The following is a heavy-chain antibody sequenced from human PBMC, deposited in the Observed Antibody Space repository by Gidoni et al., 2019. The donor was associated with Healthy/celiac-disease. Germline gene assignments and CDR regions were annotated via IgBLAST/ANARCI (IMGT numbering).Heavy chain of an antibody. CDR1: GFTFSSYS. D-gene: IGHD2-2*01. CDR3: ARYCSSTSCYLNYYYGMDV. J-gene: IGHJ6*02. V-gene: IGHV3-21*01. Sequence: EVQLVESGGGLVKPGGSLRLSCAASGFTFSSYSMNWVRQAPGKGLEWVSSISSSSSYIYYADSVKGRFTISRDNAKNSLYLQMNSLRAEDTAVYYCARYCSSTSCYLNYYYGMDVWGQGTTVTVSS. CDR2: ISSSSSYI.